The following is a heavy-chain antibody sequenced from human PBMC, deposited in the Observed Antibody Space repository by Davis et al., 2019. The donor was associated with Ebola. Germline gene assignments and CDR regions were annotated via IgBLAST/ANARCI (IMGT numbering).Heavy chain of an antibody. J-gene: IGHJ6*02. CDR3: ARVVSPNVVSALDV. D-gene: IGHD2-21*01. Sequence: PGESLKISCAASGFTFSSYWMHWVRQAPGKGLVWVSRIRSDGSGSNSADSVKDRFTISRDNAKNTLYLQMNSLRAEDTAVYYCARVVSPNVVSALDVWGQGTTVTVSS. CDR2: IRSDGSGS. V-gene: IGHV3-74*01. CDR1: GFTFSSYW.